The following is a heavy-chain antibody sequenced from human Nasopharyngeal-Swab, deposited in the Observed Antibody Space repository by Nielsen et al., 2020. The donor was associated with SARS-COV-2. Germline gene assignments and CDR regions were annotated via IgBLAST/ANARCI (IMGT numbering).Heavy chain of an antibody. D-gene: IGHD6-25*01. CDR2: ISAYNGRT. Sequence: WVRQAPGQGLEWMGWISAYNGRTYYAQKFQGRVTMTTDTSTSTAYMDLSSLRSDDTAVYYCARDPRGIDYWGQGTLVTVSS. J-gene: IGHJ4*02. V-gene: IGHV1-18*01. CDR3: ARDPRGIDY.